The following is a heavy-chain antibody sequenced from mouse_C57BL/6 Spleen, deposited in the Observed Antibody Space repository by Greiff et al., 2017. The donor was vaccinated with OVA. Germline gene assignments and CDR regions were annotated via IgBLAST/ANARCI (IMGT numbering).Heavy chain of an antibody. CDR1: GYSITSGYY. CDR2: ISYDGSN. J-gene: IGHJ2*01. CDR3: ARGGVGNYYFDY. Sequence: EVQRVESGPGLVKPSQSLSLTCSVTGYSITSGYYWNWIRQFPGNKLEWMGYISYDGSNNYNPSLKNRISITRDTSKNQFFLKLNSVTTEDTATYYCARGGVGNYYFDYWGQGTTLTVSS. D-gene: IGHD2-1*01. V-gene: IGHV3-6*01.